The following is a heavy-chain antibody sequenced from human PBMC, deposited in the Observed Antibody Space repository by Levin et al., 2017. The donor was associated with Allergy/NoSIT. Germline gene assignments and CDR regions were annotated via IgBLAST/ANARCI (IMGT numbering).Heavy chain of an antibody. D-gene: IGHD1-7*01. CDR2: IKSKTDGGTT. Sequence: GGSLRLSCAASGFTFSNAWMSWVRQAPGKGLEWVGRIKSKTDGGTTDYAAPVKGRFTISRDDSKNTLYLQMNSLKTEDTAVYYCTTAITGTTQADYWGQGTLVTVSS. J-gene: IGHJ4*02. CDR3: TTAITGTTQADY. CDR1: GFTFSNAW. V-gene: IGHV3-15*01.